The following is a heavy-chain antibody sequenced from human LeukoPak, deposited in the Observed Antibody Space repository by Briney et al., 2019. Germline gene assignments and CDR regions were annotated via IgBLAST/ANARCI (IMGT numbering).Heavy chain of an antibody. V-gene: IGHV3-21*01. J-gene: IGHJ3*02. Sequence: GGSLRLSCAASGFTFSSYSMNWVRQAPGKGLEWVSSISSSSDYTYYADSVKGRFTISRDNAKDSLYLQMNSLRAEDTAVYYCAKDHYDFWSGYLPGAFDIWGQGTMVTVSS. CDR2: ISSSSDYT. CDR1: GFTFSSYS. CDR3: AKDHYDFWSGYLPGAFDI. D-gene: IGHD3-3*01.